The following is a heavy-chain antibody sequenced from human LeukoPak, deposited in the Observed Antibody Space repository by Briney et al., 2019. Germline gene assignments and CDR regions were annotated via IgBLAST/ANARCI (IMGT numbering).Heavy chain of an antibody. V-gene: IGHV4-30-4*01. D-gene: IGHD4-23*01. CDR2: IYYSGST. Sequence: PSETLFLTCTVSGGSISSGGYYWSWIRQPPGKGLEWIGYIYYSGSTYYNPSLKSRVTISVDTSKNQFSLKLSSVTAADTAVYYCARDLLNEGNHLDYWGQGTLVTVSS. J-gene: IGHJ4*02. CDR3: ARDLLNEGNHLDY. CDR1: GGSISSGGYY.